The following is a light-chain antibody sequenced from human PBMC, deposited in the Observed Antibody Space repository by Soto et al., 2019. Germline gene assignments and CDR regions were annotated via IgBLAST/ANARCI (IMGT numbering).Light chain of an antibody. CDR1: QRLVHSDGTAY. J-gene: IGKJ5*01. V-gene: IGKV2-30*02. CDR2: KVS. Sequence: GVMTPPPLSLPLTLCRPASISCRYHQRLVHSDGTAYFSWFQQKPGRSPRRLIYKVSNRDSGVPARFSGSGSGTDFALTISRVEAEDVAVYYCMQGTHWPITFGQGTRLEIK. CDR3: MQGTHWPIT.